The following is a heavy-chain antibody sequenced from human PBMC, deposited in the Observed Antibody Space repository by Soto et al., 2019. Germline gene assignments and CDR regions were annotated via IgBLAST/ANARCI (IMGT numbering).Heavy chain of an antibody. Sequence: SETLSLTCTVSGGSISSYYWIWIRQPPGKGLEWIGYIYYSGSTNYNPSLKSRVTISVDTSKNQFSLKLSSVTAADTAVYYCARDNGDYSEYNWFDPWGQGTLVTVSS. CDR2: IYYSGST. V-gene: IGHV4-59*01. CDR3: ARDNGDYSEYNWFDP. J-gene: IGHJ5*02. CDR1: GGSISSYY. D-gene: IGHD4-17*01.